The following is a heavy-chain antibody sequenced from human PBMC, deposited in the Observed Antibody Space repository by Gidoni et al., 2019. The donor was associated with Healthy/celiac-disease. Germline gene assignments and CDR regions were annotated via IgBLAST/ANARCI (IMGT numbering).Heavy chain of an antibody. V-gene: IGHV3-13*01. J-gene: IGHJ4*02. CDR3: ARGQNYGDLDY. CDR2: IGTAGDT. D-gene: IGHD4-17*01. Sequence: EVQLVESGGGLVQPGGSLRLSCAASGFTFSSYDMHWVRQATGKGLEWVSAIGTAGDTYYPGSVKGRFTISRENAKNSLYLQMNSLRAGDTAVYYCARGQNYGDLDYWGQGTLVTVSS. CDR1: GFTFSSYD.